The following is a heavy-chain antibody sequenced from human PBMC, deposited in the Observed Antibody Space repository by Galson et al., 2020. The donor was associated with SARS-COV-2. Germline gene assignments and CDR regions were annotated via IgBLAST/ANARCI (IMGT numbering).Heavy chain of an antibody. Sequence: GGSLRLSCAASGFTFSSYGMHWVRQAPGKGLEWVAVIWYDGSNKYYADSVKGRFTISRDNSKNTLYLQMNSLRAEDTAVYYCARDGIVGATTGLDYWGQGTRVTVSS. CDR2: IWYDGSNK. CDR1: GFTFSSYG. V-gene: IGHV3-33*01. J-gene: IGHJ4*02. D-gene: IGHD1-26*01. CDR3: ARDGIVGATTGLDY.